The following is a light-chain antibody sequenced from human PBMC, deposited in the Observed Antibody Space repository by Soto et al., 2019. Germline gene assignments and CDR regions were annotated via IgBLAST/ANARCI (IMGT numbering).Light chain of an antibody. Sequence: DIQMTQSPTTLSASVGDSVTITCRASQSISNWLAWYQQKPGEAPKLLIYKASNLENGVPSRFSGSGSGTEFTLIISSLQSDDFATYYCQQYNSYSWTFGQGTKVDIK. CDR3: QQYNSYSWT. V-gene: IGKV1-5*03. CDR2: KAS. J-gene: IGKJ1*01. CDR1: QSISNW.